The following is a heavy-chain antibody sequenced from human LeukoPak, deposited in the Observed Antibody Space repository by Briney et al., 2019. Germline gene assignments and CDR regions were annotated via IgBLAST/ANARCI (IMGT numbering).Heavy chain of an antibody. V-gene: IGHV3-7*01. J-gene: IGHJ4*02. CDR1: GFTFSSYW. CDR3: AREQYYDYVWGSYRSSVSRGFDY. D-gene: IGHD3-16*02. CDR2: IKQDGSEK. Sequence: GGSLRLSCAASGFTFSSYWMSWVRQAPGKGLEWVANIKQDGSEKYYVDSVKGRFTISRDNAKNSLYLQMNSLRAEDTAVYYCAREQYYDYVWGSYRSSVSRGFDYWGQGTLVTVSS.